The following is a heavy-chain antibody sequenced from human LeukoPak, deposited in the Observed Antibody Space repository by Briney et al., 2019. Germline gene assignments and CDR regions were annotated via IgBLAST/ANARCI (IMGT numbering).Heavy chain of an antibody. Sequence: PGGSLRLSCAASGFTVSSKDMNWVRQAPGKGLEWVSVIYSNGGTYYADSVKGRFTISRDTSKNTLYLQMNSLRAEDTAVYYCARAIYYLDYWGQGTLVTVSS. CDR1: GFTVSSKD. CDR3: ARAIYYLDY. CDR2: IYSNGGT. J-gene: IGHJ4*02. V-gene: IGHV3-66*01.